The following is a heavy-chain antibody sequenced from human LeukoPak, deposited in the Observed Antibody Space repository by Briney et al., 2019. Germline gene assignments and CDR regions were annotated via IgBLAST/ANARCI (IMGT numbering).Heavy chain of an antibody. V-gene: IGHV1-46*01. Sequence: GASVKVSCKASGYTFTSYYMHWVRQAPGQGLEWMGIINPSGGSTSYAQKFQGRVTMTRDTSTSTVYMELSSLRSEDTAVYYCAREGLYRGGFDWLLSSYYYYMDVWGKGTTVTISS. CDR2: INPSGGST. CDR1: GYTFTSYY. CDR3: AREGLYRGGFDWLLSSYYYYMDV. D-gene: IGHD3-9*01. J-gene: IGHJ6*03.